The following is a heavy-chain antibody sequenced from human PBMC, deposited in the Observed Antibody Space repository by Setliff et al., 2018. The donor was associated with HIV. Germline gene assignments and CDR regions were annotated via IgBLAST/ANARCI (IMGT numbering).Heavy chain of an antibody. D-gene: IGHD3-3*02. Sequence: GGSLRLSCVASGFTFNSYWMYWVRQAPGKGLEWVANIGQDGSEKNYVDSVKGRFTISRDNAKNSMDLQMDSLRVEDTTVYYCTRKLAPGHGMDVWGQGTTVTVSS. V-gene: IGHV3-7*01. CDR1: GFTFNSYW. J-gene: IGHJ6*02. CDR3: TRKLAPGHGMDV. CDR2: IGQDGSEK.